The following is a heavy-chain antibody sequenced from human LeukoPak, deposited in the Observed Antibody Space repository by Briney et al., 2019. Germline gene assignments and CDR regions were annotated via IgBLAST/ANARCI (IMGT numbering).Heavy chain of an antibody. V-gene: IGHV3-30*04. D-gene: IGHD3-3*01. J-gene: IGHJ4*02. CDR3: AKDVERITIFGVVSHFDY. CDR1: GFTFSSYA. Sequence: GGSLRLSCAASGFTFSSYAMHWVRQAPGKGLEWVAVISYDGSNKYYADSVKGRFTISRDNSKNTLYLQMNSLRAEDTAVYYCAKDVERITIFGVVSHFDYWGQGTLVTVSS. CDR2: ISYDGSNK.